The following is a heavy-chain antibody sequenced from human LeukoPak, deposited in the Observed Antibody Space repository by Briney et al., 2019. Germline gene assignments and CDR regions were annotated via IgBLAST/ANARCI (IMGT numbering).Heavy chain of an antibody. D-gene: IGHD3-10*01. Sequence: PSETLSLTCTVSGGSISSRSYFWGWIRQPPGRGREWIGSIYYKGNTYFNRSLKSRVTISEDTSKNQFSLKVNSLTAADTAVYFCARRMSSYGSGSYYFDYWGQGTLVTVS. V-gene: IGHV4-39*07. CDR2: IYYKGNT. CDR3: ARRMSSYGSGSYYFDY. J-gene: IGHJ4*02. CDR1: GGSISSRSYF.